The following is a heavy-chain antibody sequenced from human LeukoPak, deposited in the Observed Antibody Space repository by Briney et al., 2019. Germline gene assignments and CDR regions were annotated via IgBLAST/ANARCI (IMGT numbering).Heavy chain of an antibody. CDR1: GFAFGDCA. J-gene: IGHJ4*02. V-gene: IGHV3-49*04. CDR2: VKTRSYGETT. CDR3: AKGSLAGYCTSTTCHTTFYIDF. Sequence: GGSLRLSCSASGFAFGDCAVTWVRQAPGKGLQWVGLVKTRSYGETTEYAASVKGRFTISRDDSKSIAYLQMDSLKTEDTARYFCAKGSLAGYCTSTTCHTTFYIDFWGQGTVVAVSS. D-gene: IGHD2-8*01.